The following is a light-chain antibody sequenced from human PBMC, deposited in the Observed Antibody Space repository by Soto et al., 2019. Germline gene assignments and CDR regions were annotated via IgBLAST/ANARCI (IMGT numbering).Light chain of an antibody. CDR3: EQYKNWPRT. CDR1: QSVSSSY. J-gene: IGKJ1*01. Sequence: LSVGGTTTPTCRASQSVSSSYLAWYQQKPGQAPRLLIYGASTRATGIPARFSGSGSGTEFTFTISSLQSEDFAVYYCEQYKNWPRTFCQSTKVDIK. V-gene: IGKV3-15*01. CDR2: GAS.